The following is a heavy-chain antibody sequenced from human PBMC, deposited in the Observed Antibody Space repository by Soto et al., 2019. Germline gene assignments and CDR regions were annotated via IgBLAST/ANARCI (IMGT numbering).Heavy chain of an antibody. CDR2: LYSAGST. CDR1: GFTVSSKY. CDR3: AVAPRGERLLDFDY. J-gene: IGHJ4*02. Sequence: EVQLVESGGGLVQPGGSLRLSCVASGFTVSSKYMSWVRQAPGKGLEWVSVLYSAGSTYYADSVRDRFTISRDNSRNTLYLQMSRLRVEDTAIYYCAVAPRGERLLDFDYWGRGTLVTVSS. D-gene: IGHD6-25*01. V-gene: IGHV3-66*01.